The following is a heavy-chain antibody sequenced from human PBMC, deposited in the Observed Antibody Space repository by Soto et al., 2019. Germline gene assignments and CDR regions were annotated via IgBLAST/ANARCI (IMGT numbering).Heavy chain of an antibody. D-gene: IGHD6-6*01. J-gene: IGHJ6*02. CDR1: GFTFSHYP. CDR3: XXXXXXXXXXXXXXXXXXXXXPSDVDV. Sequence: QVQLVQSGGGVVQPGGSLRLSCAASGFTFSHYPMHWVRQGPGKGLEWVAVVSFDGSNKYYRDSVKGRFTISKDNVKNTLVLQMKXLXXXDXXXXXXXXXXXXXXXXXXXXXXXXXXXPSDVDVWGQGTSVTVSS. V-gene: IGHV3-30*06. CDR2: VSFDGSNK.